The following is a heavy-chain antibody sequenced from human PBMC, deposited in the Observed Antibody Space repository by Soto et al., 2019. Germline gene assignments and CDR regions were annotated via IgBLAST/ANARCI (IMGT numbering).Heavy chain of an antibody. J-gene: IGHJ6*03. Sequence: EVQLVESGGGLVQPGGSLRLSCAASGFALSSYWMTWVRQAPGKGLEWVASIDNYGSEIHYVGSVKGRFTISRDNAKNSVYLQMNSLRAEDSAMYYCATYSGYALPMDVWGKGTTVTVSS. CDR3: ATYSGYALPMDV. CDR2: IDNYGSEI. D-gene: IGHD5-12*01. V-gene: IGHV3-7*01. CDR1: GFALSSYW.